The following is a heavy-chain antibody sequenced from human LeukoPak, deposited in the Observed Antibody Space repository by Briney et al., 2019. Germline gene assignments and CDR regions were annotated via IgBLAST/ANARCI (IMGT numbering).Heavy chain of an antibody. CDR2: IIPILGIA. Sequence: ASVKVSCKASGGTFSSYAISWVRQGPGQGLEWVGRIIPILGIANYAQKFQGRVTITADKSTSTAYMELSSLRSEDTAVYYCATKGGSYCSGGSCYDYWGQGTLVTVSS. CDR1: GGTFSSYA. CDR3: ATKGGSYCSGGSCYDY. V-gene: IGHV1-69*04. J-gene: IGHJ4*02. D-gene: IGHD2-15*01.